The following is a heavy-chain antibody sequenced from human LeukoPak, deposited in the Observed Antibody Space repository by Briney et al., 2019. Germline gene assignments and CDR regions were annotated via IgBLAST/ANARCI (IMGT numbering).Heavy chain of an antibody. CDR1: GYTFTGYY. J-gene: IGHJ4*02. CDR2: INPDSGGT. V-gene: IGHV1-2*02. Sequence: ASVKVSCKASGYTFTGYYIHWVRQTPGQGLEWMGWINPDSGGTNYAQKFQGRVTMTRDTSISTAYMELSSLRSDDTAVYYCARDVEQLVTDYWGQRTLVTVSS. CDR3: ARDVEQLVTDY. D-gene: IGHD6-13*01.